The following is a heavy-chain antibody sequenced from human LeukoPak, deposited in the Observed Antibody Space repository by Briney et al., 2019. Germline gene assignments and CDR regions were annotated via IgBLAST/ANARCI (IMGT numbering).Heavy chain of an antibody. Sequence: SETLSLTCSVSGGFISDFYWNWIRQPPGKGLEWIGYIYYSGSTNYNPSLKSRVTISVDTSENQFSLKLGSLTAADAAVYYCARFVSRGGSWTFDYWGQGTLVTVSS. CDR2: IYYSGST. D-gene: IGHD6-13*01. CDR3: ARFVSRGGSWTFDY. J-gene: IGHJ4*02. V-gene: IGHV4-59*08. CDR1: GGFISDFY.